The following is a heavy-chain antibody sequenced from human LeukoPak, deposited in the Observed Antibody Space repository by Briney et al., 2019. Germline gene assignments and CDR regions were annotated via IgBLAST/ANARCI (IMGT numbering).Heavy chain of an antibody. CDR3: ARLRVSEPYYYDY. D-gene: IGHD3-22*01. CDR1: GFTFSNYW. V-gene: IGHV3-74*01. Sequence: GGSLRLSCAASGFTFSNYWMHWVRQAPGKGLVCVPRISPDGTNTIYADAVTGRFTMSRDNAKSTLYLHMNTLRDEDTAVYYCARLRVSEPYYYDYWGQGSLVTVSS. CDR2: ISPDGTNT. J-gene: IGHJ4*02.